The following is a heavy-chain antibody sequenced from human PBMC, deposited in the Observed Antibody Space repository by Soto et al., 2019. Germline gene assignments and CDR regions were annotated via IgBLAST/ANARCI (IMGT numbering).Heavy chain of an antibody. V-gene: IGHV3-74*01. Sequence: GGSLRLSCAASGFTFSSYWMHWVRHAPGKGLVWVSRINSDGSSTSYADSVKGRFTISRDNAKNSLYLQMNSLRAEDTAVYYCARDSEAAVVPDYWGQGTLVTVSS. CDR1: GFTFSSYW. CDR2: INSDGSST. J-gene: IGHJ4*02. CDR3: ARDSEAAVVPDY. D-gene: IGHD2-2*01.